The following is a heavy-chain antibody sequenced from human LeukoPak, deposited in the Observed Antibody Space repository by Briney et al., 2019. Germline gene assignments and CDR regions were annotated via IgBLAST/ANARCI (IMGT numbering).Heavy chain of an antibody. D-gene: IGHD6-19*01. Sequence: SQTLSLTCATSGDSVSSNSAAWNWIRQSPSRGLEWLGRTYYRSKWLNNYAVSVKSRISINADTSKNQFSLQLNSVTPEDTAVYYCARGVPVAGAGNFDYWGQGTLVTVSS. J-gene: IGHJ4*02. CDR1: GDSVSSNSAA. CDR3: ARGVPVAGAGNFDY. V-gene: IGHV6-1*01. CDR2: TYYRSKWLN.